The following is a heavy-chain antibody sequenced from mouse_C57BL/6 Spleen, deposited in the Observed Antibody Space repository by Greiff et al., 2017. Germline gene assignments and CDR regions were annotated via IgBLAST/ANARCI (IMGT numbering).Heavy chain of an antibody. Sequence: QVQLKESGPGLVAPSPSLSITCTVSGFSLTSYGVHWVRQPPGKGLEWLVVIWSDGSTTYNSALKSRLSISKDNSKSQVFLKMNSLQTDDTAMYYCARHRTTVVPYAMDYWGQGTSVTVSS. CDR3: ARHRTTVVPYAMDY. D-gene: IGHD1-1*01. J-gene: IGHJ4*01. V-gene: IGHV2-6-1*01. CDR1: GFSLTSYG. CDR2: IWSDGST.